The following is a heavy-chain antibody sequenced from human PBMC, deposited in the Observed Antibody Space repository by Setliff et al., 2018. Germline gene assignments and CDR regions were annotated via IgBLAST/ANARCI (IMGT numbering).Heavy chain of an antibody. CDR3: ARLGTTIPTSGTWTYYYYYYMDV. CDR2: IYTSGST. CDR1: GGSISSYC. V-gene: IGHV4-4*08. D-gene: IGHD2-21*01. J-gene: IGHJ6*03. Sequence: PSETLSLTCTVSGGSISSYCWSWIRQPPGKGLEWIGYIYTSGSTNYNPSLKSRVTISVDTSKNQFSLKVSSVTAADTAVYYCARLGTTIPTSGTWTYYYYYYMDVWGKGTTVTVSS.